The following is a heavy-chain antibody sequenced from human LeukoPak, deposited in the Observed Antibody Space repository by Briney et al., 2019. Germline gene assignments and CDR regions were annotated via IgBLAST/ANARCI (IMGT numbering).Heavy chain of an antibody. CDR2: INHSGST. CDR1: GGSFSGHY. D-gene: IGHD2-2*01. J-gene: IGHJ4*02. V-gene: IGHV4-34*01. Sequence: SETQSLPCAVYGGSFSGHYWSWIRQPPGKGLEWIGEINHSGSTRDNPSLKSRVTISVDTSKNQFSLRLDSVTAADTAVYYCARGGCSATGCYPTDYWGQETLVTVSS. CDR3: ARGGCSATGCYPTDY.